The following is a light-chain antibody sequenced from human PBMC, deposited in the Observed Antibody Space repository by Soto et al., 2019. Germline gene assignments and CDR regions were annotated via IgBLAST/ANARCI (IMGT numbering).Light chain of an antibody. Sequence: IVMTQSPATLSVSPGDGVTLSCRASQSVRSHLAWYQQKPGQPPRLLIYGASTRATGIPARFSGSGCGTEFTLTISSLQYEDVAVYYCQQYKNWPLFGQGTRLEIK. CDR1: QSVRSH. J-gene: IGKJ5*01. V-gene: IGKV3-15*01. CDR2: GAS. CDR3: QQYKNWPL.